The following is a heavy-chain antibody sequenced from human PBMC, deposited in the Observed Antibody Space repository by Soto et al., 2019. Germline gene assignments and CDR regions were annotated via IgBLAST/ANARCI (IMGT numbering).Heavy chain of an antibody. CDR1: GFTLSRHT. CDR2: IGSRTSDI. Sequence: GGSLRLSCAASGFTLSRHTMNWVRQAPGKGLEWVSFIGSRTSDIYYADSVKGRFTISRDNAKNSLYLDLTRLRAEDTAVYFCVRDYYDTSGYPNTFDMWGQGXMVTV. D-gene: IGHD3-22*01. J-gene: IGHJ3*02. CDR3: VRDYYDTSGYPNTFDM. V-gene: IGHV3-21*01.